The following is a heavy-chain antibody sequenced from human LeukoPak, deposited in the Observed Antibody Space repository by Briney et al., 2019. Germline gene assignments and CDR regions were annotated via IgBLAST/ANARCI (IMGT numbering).Heavy chain of an antibody. CDR2: ISSSGSYE. V-gene: IGHV3-21*01. Sequence: GGSLRLSCAASGFTFSTYRMNWVRQAPGKGLEWVSYISSSGSYEYYADSVKGRFTVSRDNAKNSLYLQMNSLRAEDTAVYYCARDYDILTGYSRFDYWGQGTLVTVSS. D-gene: IGHD3-9*01. CDR1: GFTFSTYR. CDR3: ARDYDILTGYSRFDY. J-gene: IGHJ4*02.